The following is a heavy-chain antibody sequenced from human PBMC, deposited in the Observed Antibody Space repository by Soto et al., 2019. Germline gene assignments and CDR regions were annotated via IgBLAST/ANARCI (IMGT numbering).Heavy chain of an antibody. CDR3: ARGLGREYQDDRNHFHLDY. D-gene: IGHD2-2*01. Sequence: GGSLRLSCAASGFTVSSNYLTWVRQAPGKGLKWVSVLYPNGRAFYADSVKGRFTISTDNSQNSVYLQMSTLRAEDTAIYYCARGLGREYQDDRNHFHLDYWGQGTQVTSPQ. CDR1: GFTVSSNY. CDR2: LYPNGRA. J-gene: IGHJ4*02. V-gene: IGHV3-53*01.